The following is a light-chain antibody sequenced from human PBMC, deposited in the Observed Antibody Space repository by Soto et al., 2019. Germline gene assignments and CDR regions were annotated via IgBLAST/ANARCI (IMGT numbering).Light chain of an antibody. CDR1: QDISNY. Sequence: DIQMTQSPSSLSASVGDRVTITCQASQDISNYLNWYQQKPGKAPKLLIYDASNLETGVPSRFSGSVSGTDFTFTISILQPEDIATYYCQQYDNLFTFGPGTKVDIK. J-gene: IGKJ3*01. CDR2: DAS. V-gene: IGKV1-33*01. CDR3: QQYDNLFT.